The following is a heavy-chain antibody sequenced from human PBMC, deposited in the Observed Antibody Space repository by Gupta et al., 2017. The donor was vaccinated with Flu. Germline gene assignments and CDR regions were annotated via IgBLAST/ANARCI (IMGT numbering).Heavy chain of an antibody. CDR3: VRGGFSSADY. D-gene: IGHD2-15*01. J-gene: IGHJ4*02. Sequence: QVQLQESGPRLVKSSQTLSLTCTVSGGPIRSGCYYWGWIRQHPGKGLELIGYTYYSGSTYYTPSLESRLTISVEASKNQFSLKLNSVTAADTAVYYCVRGGFSSADYWGQGTLVTVSS. CDR2: TYYSGST. CDR1: GGPIRSGCYY. V-gene: IGHV4-31*03.